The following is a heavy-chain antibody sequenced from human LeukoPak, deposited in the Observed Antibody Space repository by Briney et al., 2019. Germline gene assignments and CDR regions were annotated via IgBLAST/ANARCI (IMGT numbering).Heavy chain of an antibody. CDR3: ARDQAVAIEHYYYYYGMDV. CDR2: ISSSSSYI. Sequence: GGSLRPSCAASGFTFSSYSMNWVRQAPGKGLEWVSSISSSSSYIYYADSVKGRFTISRDNAKNSLYLQMNSLRAEDTAVYYCARDQAVAIEHYYYYYGMDVWGQGTTVTVSS. J-gene: IGHJ6*02. CDR1: GFTFSSYS. D-gene: IGHD6-19*01. V-gene: IGHV3-21*01.